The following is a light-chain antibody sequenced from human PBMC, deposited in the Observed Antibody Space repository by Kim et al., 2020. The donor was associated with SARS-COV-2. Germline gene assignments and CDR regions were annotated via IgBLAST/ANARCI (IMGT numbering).Light chain of an antibody. Sequence: SSELTQDPAVSVALGQTVRITCQGDSLRSNYASWYQHKAGQAPRLVIYGENNRPSGIPDRFSGSSAGNTASLTITGAQAEDEADYYCCSRDSPNKKYVLGTGTKVTVL. V-gene: IGLV3-19*01. J-gene: IGLJ1*01. CDR1: SLRSNY. CDR2: GEN. CDR3: CSRDSPNKKYV.